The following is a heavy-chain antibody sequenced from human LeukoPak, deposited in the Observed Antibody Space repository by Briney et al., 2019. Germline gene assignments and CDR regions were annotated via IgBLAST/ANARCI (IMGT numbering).Heavy chain of an antibody. CDR1: GFTFSSYG. D-gene: IGHD2-15*01. V-gene: IGHV3-30*02. CDR3: AKDLGSTYYFDY. J-gene: IGHJ4*02. Sequence: GGYLRLSCAASGFTFSSYGMHWVRQAPGKGLEWAAFIRYDGSNKYYADSVKGRFTISRDNSKNTLYLQMNSLRAEDTAVYYCAKDLGSTYYFDYWGQGTLVTVSS. CDR2: IRYDGSNK.